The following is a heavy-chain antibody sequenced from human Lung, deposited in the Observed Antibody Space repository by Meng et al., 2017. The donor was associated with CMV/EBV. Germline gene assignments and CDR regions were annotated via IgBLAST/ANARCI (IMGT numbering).Heavy chain of an antibody. CDR3: ARLFHTSLGTNYYYGMDV. D-gene: IGHD3/OR15-3a*01. V-gene: IGHV1-2*02. CDR2: INPNTGDT. Sequence: ASXXVSCKASGYTFTGYNIHWVRQAPGQGLEWMGWINPNTGDTNYAQKFQGRVTLTGDTSISTAYMELSRLKSDDTAVFFCARLFHTSLGTNYYYGMDVWGQGXTVTVSS. CDR1: GYTFTGYN. J-gene: IGHJ6*02.